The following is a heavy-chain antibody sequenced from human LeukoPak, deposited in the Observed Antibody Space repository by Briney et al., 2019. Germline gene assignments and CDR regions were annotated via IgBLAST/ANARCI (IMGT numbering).Heavy chain of an antibody. V-gene: IGHV3-66*01. J-gene: IGHJ5*02. CDR2: IYSSGST. Sequence: GGSLRLSCAASEFTVSSNYMSWVRQAPGKGLEWVSLIYSSGSTYYADSVKSRFTISRDNSENTLYLQMISLRPEDTAVYYCVKESGSGSYWWFDPWGQGTLVTVSS. CDR3: VKESGSGSYWWFDP. CDR1: EFTVSSNY. D-gene: IGHD3-10*01.